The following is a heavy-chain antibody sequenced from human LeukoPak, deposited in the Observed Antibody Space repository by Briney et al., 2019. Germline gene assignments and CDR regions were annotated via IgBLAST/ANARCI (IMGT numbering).Heavy chain of an antibody. CDR3: ASNPNYYDILTGSTPKYYFDY. CDR1: GGTFSSYA. CDR2: IIPIFGTA. Sequence: SVKVSRKASGGTFSSYAISWVRQAPGQGLEWMGGIIPIFGTANYAQKFQGRVTITADESTSTAYMELSSLRSEDTAVYYCASNPNYYDILTGSTPKYYFDYWGQGTLVTVSS. D-gene: IGHD3-9*01. V-gene: IGHV1-69*13. J-gene: IGHJ4*02.